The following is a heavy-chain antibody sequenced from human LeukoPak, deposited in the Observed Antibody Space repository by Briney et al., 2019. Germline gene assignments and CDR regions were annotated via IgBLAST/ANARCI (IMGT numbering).Heavy chain of an antibody. CDR2: ISGSGGST. V-gene: IGHV3-23*01. J-gene: IGHJ4*02. CDR1: GFTFSSYA. Sequence: GGSLRLSCAASGFTFSSYAMSWVRQAPGKGLEWVSAISGSGGSTDYADSVKGRFTISRDNSKNTLYLQMNSLRAEDTAVYYCAKDGSITIFGVVISYFDYWGQGTLVTVSS. D-gene: IGHD3-3*01. CDR3: AKDGSITIFGVVISYFDY.